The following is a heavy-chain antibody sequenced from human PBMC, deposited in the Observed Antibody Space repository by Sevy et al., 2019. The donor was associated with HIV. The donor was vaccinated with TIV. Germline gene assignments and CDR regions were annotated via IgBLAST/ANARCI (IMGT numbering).Heavy chain of an antibody. CDR3: ARAHSGSYCSVDY. CDR1: GGSFSGYY. J-gene: IGHJ4*02. Sequence: SETLSLTCAVYGGSFSGYYWSWIRQPPGKGLEWIGEINHSGSTNYNPSLKSRATISVDTSKNQFSLRLGSVTATDTAVYYCARAHSGSYCSVDYWGQGTLVTVSS. V-gene: IGHV4-34*01. D-gene: IGHD1-26*01. CDR2: INHSGST.